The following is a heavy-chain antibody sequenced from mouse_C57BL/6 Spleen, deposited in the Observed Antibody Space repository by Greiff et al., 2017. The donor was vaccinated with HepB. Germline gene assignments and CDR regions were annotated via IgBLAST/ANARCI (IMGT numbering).Heavy chain of an antibody. CDR2: ISDGGSYT. V-gene: IGHV5-4*03. Sequence: DVKLVESGGGLVKPGGSLKLSCAASGFTFSSYAMSWVRQTPEKRLEWVATISDGGSYTYYPDNVKGRFTISRDNAKNNLYLQMSNLKSEDTAMYYCARAPYYYGSSPWYFDVWGTGTTVTVSS. J-gene: IGHJ1*03. CDR3: ARAPYYYGSSPWYFDV. CDR1: GFTFSSYA. D-gene: IGHD1-1*01.